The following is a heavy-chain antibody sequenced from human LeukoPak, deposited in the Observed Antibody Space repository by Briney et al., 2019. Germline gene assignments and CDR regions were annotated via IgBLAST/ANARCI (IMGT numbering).Heavy chain of an antibody. Sequence: SSETLSLTCAVSGDSISSGSYSWSWIRQPPGKGPVWIGHVYYSGSTYYNPSFKSRVTTSVDRSKNQISLKVTSVTAADTAVYYCVREVPGSPNNWFDPWGQGTLVTVSS. CDR1: GDSISSGSYS. J-gene: IGHJ5*02. CDR2: VYYSGST. V-gene: IGHV4-30-4*07. CDR3: VREVPGSPNNWFDP.